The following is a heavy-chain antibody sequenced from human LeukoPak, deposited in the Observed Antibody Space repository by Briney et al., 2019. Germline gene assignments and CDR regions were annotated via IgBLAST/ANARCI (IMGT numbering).Heavy chain of an antibody. V-gene: IGHV3-74*01. Sequence: GGSLRLSCVDSLFTFSSSSMYSVPQVPEKGVFWVSRIHKDGTGPIYADSVKGRFTISRDNAKNTLYLQMDSLRAEDTAVYYCAKVESYNAYDYWGQGTLVTVSS. J-gene: IGHJ4*02. CDR3: AKVESYNAYDY. CDR2: IHKDGTGP. D-gene: IGHD5-24*01. CDR1: LFTFSSSS.